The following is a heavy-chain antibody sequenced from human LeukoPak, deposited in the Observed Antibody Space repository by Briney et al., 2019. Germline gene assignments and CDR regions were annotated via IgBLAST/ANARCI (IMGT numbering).Heavy chain of an antibody. D-gene: IGHD4-23*01. J-gene: IGHJ6*02. V-gene: IGHV1-69*13. CDR3: ARHRRVRNYYGMDV. CDR1: GGTFSSYA. Sequence: GASVKVSCKASGGTFSSYAISWVRQAPGQGLEWMGGIIPIFGTANYAQKFQGRVTITADESTSTAYMELSSLRSEDTAVYYCARHRRVRNYYGMDVWGQGTTVTVSS. CDR2: IIPIFGTA.